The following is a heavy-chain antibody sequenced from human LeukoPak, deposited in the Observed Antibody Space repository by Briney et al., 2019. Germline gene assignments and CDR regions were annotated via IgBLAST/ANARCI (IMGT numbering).Heavy chain of an antibody. D-gene: IGHD6-13*01. CDR1: GGSISSGGYY. CDR3: ARMTEPGIAAAESLDY. J-gene: IGHJ4*02. CDR2: IYYSGST. Sequence: SETLSLTCTVSGGSISSGGYYWSWIRQHPGKGLEWIGYIYYSGSTYYNPSLKSRVTISVDTSKNQFSLKLSSVTAADTAVYYCARMTEPGIAAAESLDYWGQGTLVTVSS. V-gene: IGHV4-31*03.